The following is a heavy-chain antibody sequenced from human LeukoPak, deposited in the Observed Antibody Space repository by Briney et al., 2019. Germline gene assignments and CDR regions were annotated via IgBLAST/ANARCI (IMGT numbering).Heavy chain of an antibody. J-gene: IGHJ5*02. CDR1: GGTFISYA. Sequence: SVKVSCKASGGTFISYAISWVRQAPGQGLEGMGRIIPIFGTANYAQKFQGRVTITADKSTSTAYMELSSLRSEDTAVYYCARADNWNYGGDWFDPWGQGTLVTVSS. D-gene: IGHD1-7*01. CDR2: IIPIFGTA. CDR3: ARADNWNYGGDWFDP. V-gene: IGHV1-69*06.